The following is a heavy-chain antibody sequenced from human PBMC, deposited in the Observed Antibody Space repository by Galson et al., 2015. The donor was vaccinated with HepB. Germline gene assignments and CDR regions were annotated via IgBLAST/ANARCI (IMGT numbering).Heavy chain of an antibody. Sequence: SVKVSCKASGYTFTSYYMHWVRQAPGQGLEWMGIINPSGGSTSYAQKFQGRVTMTRDTSTSTVYMELSSLRSEDTAVYYCARDRSPSYSGSWYWFDPWGQGTLVTVSS. CDR1: GYTFTSYY. CDR2: INPSGGST. V-gene: IGHV1-46*01. D-gene: IGHD6-13*01. J-gene: IGHJ5*02. CDR3: ARDRSPSYSGSWYWFDP.